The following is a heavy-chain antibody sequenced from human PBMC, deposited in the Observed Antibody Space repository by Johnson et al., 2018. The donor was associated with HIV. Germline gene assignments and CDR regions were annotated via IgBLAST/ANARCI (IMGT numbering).Heavy chain of an antibody. CDR3: AREGAWEVRPGAFDI. CDR1: GFTFSSYA. J-gene: IGHJ3*02. D-gene: IGHD1-26*01. V-gene: IGHV3-30*14. Sequence: QMLLVESGGGLVQPGGSLRLSCAASGFTFSSYAMRWVRQAPGKGLEWVAVISYDGSNKYYADSVKGRFSISRDNYKNTLYLQMNSLRVEDTAVYYCAREGAWEVRPGAFDIWGQGTMVTVSS. CDR2: ISYDGSNK.